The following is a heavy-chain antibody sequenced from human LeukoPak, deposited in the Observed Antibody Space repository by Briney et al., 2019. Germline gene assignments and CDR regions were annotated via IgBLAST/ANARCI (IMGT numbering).Heavy chain of an antibody. D-gene: IGHD6-6*01. CDR2: MNPNSGNT. CDR3: ARGAARPGGHYYYYMDV. V-gene: IGHV1-8*01. CDR1: GYTFTSYD. Sequence: SVKVSCKASGYTFTSYDINWVRQATGQGLEWMGWMNPNSGNTGYAQKFQGRVTMTRNTSISTAYMELSSLRSEDTAVYYCARGAARPGGHYYYYMDVWGKGTTVTVSS. J-gene: IGHJ6*03.